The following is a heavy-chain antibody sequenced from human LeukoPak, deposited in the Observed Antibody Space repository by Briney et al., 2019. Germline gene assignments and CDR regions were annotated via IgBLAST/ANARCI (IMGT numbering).Heavy chain of an antibody. D-gene: IGHD2-2*01. Sequence: ASVKVSCKASGYIFTGYYMHWVRQAPGQGPEWMGWINPNSGGTNYAQNFQGRVTMTRDTSISTVYMELSRLRSDDTAVYYCARGIVAVPAAVVDNWGQGTLVTVSS. CDR1: GYIFTGYY. CDR2: INPNSGGT. V-gene: IGHV1-2*02. J-gene: IGHJ4*02. CDR3: ARGIVAVPAAVVDN.